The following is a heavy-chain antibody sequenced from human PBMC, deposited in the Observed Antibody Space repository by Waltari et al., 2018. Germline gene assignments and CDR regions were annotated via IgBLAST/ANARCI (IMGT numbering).Heavy chain of an antibody. J-gene: IGHJ4*02. CDR1: GFICSNYA. CDR3: AKAPHRSPADY. Sequence: EVQLLESGGGLVRPGGSARLSCAASGFICSNYAMRWVRQAPGKGLEGVAVINAGGATYYTDSVEGRFTISRDNSKNTLYLQMDSLRVEDTAVYYCAKAPHRSPADYWGQGTLVTVSS. V-gene: IGHV3-23*03. CDR2: INAGGAT.